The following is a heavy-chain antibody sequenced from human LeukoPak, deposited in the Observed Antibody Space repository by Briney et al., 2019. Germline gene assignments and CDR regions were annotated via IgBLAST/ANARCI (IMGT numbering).Heavy chain of an antibody. J-gene: IGHJ3*02. Sequence: SETLSLTCTVSSGSISHYYWSWTRQPPGMGLEWIGYIYYSGSTTYNPSLKSRVTMSVDTSRNQFSLRLRSVTAADTAVYYCARGEYCSSSTCYRNAFDIWGQGTVVTVSS. CDR1: SGSISHYY. V-gene: IGHV4-59*01. CDR2: IYYSGST. CDR3: ARGEYCSSSTCYRNAFDI. D-gene: IGHD2-2*01.